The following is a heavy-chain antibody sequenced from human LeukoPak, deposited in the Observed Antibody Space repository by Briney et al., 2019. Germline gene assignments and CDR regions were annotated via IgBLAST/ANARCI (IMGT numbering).Heavy chain of an antibody. D-gene: IGHD6-13*01. J-gene: IGHJ4*02. V-gene: IGHV3-33*01. CDR2: IWYDGSNK. CDR3: ARAGLGAAADI. Sequence: GGSLRLSCAASGFTFSNYGIHWVRQAPGKGLEWVALIWYDGSNKYYEDSVKGRFTISGDNSQNTVHLQMNSLRAEDTAVYYCARAGLGAAADIWGQGTPVTVSS. CDR1: GFTFSNYG.